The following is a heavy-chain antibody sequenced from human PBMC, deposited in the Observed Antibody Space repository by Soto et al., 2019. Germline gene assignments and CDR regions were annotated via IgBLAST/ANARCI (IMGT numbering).Heavy chain of an antibody. Sequence: QVQLVESGGGLVKPGESLRLSCAASGFTFSDYYMSWIRQAPGKGLEWVSYISSSSSYTNYADSVKGRFTISRDNAKNSLYRQMNSQRAEDTTVYYCAREGYDSSGYFLYFDYWGQGTLVTVSS. CDR3: AREGYDSSGYFLYFDY. CDR1: GFTFSDYY. D-gene: IGHD3-22*01. J-gene: IGHJ4*02. V-gene: IGHV3-11*06. CDR2: ISSSSSYT.